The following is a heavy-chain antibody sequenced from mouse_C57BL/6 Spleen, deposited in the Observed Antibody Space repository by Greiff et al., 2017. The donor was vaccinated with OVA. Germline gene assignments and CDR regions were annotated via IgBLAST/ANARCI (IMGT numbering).Heavy chain of an antibody. D-gene: IGHD1-1*01. CDR3: AKHTLYYYGSRDYAMDY. V-gene: IGHV2-9*01. J-gene: IGHJ4*01. CDR2: IWGGGSA. CDR1: GFSLTSYG. Sequence: QVQLKESGPGLVAPSQSLSITCPVSGFSLTSYGVDWVRQPPGKGLEWLGVIWGGGSANYNSALMSRLSISKDNSKSQVFLKMNSLQTVDTAMYYCAKHTLYYYGSRDYAMDYWGQGTSVTVSS.